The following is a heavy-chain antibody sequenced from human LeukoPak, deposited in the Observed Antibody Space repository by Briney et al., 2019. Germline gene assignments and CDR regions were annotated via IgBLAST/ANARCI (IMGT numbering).Heavy chain of an antibody. V-gene: IGHV4-59*08. CDR2: VHSTGST. CDR1: GASITSYY. CDR3: ARLPPLAPAGTTYYHAMDV. Sequence: SETLSLTCTVSGASITSYYWSWIRRPPGKGLEWIGYVHSTGSTNYNPSLKSRLTLSIDTSKNQFSLRLDSVTAADTAVYYCARLPPLAPAGTTYYHAMDVWGQGTTVTVSS. D-gene: IGHD1-14*01. J-gene: IGHJ6*02.